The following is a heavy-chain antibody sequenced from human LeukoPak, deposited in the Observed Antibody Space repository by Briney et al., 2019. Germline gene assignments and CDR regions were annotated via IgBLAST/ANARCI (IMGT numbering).Heavy chain of an antibody. D-gene: IGHD2-2*01. V-gene: IGHV3-23*01. CDR3: AKLYAPTYAVDI. Sequence: EGSLRLSCVASGFTFSSYFMSWVRQAPGKGLEGVSGISSSGGGRHYADSVKGHFTISRDNSKNTLFLEMNSLRGEDTAVYYCAKLYAPTYAVDIWGQGTMVTVSS. J-gene: IGHJ3*02. CDR1: GFTFSSYF. CDR2: ISSSGGGR.